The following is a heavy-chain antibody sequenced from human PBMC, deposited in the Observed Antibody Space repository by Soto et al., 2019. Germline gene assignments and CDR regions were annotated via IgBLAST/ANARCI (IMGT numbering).Heavy chain of an antibody. CDR2: IFYSGAT. V-gene: IGHV4-31*03. CDR3: AREFCSGVNSYFDS. Sequence: SETLSLTCTVSGGSISSGGYYWSWIRQHPGEGLEWIGYIFYSGATYYNPSLKSRLTISVDTSKTQVSLRLTSVTAADTAVYYCAREFCSGVNSYFDSWGQVTLVTVS. D-gene: IGHD2-15*01. J-gene: IGHJ4*02. CDR1: GGSISSGGYY.